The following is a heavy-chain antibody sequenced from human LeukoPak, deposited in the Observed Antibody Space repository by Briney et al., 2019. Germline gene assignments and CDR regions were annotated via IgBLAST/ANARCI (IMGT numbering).Heavy chain of an antibody. J-gene: IGHJ4*02. CDR2: ISSSSTYI. CDR1: GFSFSTYN. Sequence: PGGSLRLSCAASGFSFSTYNMNWVRQAPGKGLEWVSSISSSSTYIHYADSVKGRFTISRDNAKNSLYLQMNSLRAEDTAVYYCARSYIRYFDWLSPLDYWGQGTLVTVSS. CDR3: ARSYIRYFDWLSPLDY. D-gene: IGHD3-9*01. V-gene: IGHV3-21*04.